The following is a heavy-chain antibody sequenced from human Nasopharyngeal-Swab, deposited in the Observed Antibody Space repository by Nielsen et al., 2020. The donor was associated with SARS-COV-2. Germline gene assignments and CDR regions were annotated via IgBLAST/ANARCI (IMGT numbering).Heavy chain of an antibody. CDR2: INHSGST. V-gene: IGHV4-34*01. CDR3: ARDLGGSRRFFDY. J-gene: IGHJ4*02. Sequence: SETLSLTCAVYGGSFSGYYWSWIRQPPGKGLEWIGEINHSGSTNYNPSLKSRVTISVDTSKNQFSLKLSSVTAADTAVYYCARDLGGSRRFFDYWGQGTLVTVSS. CDR1: GGSFSGYY. D-gene: IGHD1-26*01.